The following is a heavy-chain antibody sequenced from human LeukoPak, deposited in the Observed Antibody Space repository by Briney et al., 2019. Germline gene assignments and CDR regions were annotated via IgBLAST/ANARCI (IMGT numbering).Heavy chain of an antibody. CDR1: GFTFSDYY. Sequence: GGSLRLSCAASGFTFSDYYMSWIRQAPGKGLEWASYISSSGSTIYYADSVKGRFTISRDNAKNSLYLQMNSLRAEDTAVYYCARDGDYYGSGSYYNEVYYFDYWGQGTLVTVSS. D-gene: IGHD3-10*01. J-gene: IGHJ4*02. CDR2: ISSSGSTI. V-gene: IGHV3-11*04. CDR3: ARDGDYYGSGSYYNEVYYFDY.